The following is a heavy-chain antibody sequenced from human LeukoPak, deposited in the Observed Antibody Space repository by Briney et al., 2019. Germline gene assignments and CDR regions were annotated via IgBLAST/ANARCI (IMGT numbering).Heavy chain of an antibody. V-gene: IGHV3-30*18. J-gene: IGHJ4*02. Sequence: GGSLRLSCAASGFTFSSYGMHWVRQAPGKGLEWVAVISYDGSNKYYADSVKGRFTISRDNSKNTLYLQMNSLRAEDTAVYYCAKDASSSGPGAGGYWGQGTLVTVSS. CDR1: GFTFSSYG. CDR3: AKDASSSGPGAGGY. D-gene: IGHD3-22*01. CDR2: ISYDGSNK.